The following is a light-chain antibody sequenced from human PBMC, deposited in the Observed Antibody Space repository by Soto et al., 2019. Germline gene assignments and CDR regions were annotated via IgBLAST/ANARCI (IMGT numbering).Light chain of an antibody. J-gene: IGKJ5*01. CDR1: QFLSSY. CDR3: HQRNK. V-gene: IGKV3-11*01. Sequence: EVLLAQCPATMSLAPGERATLSCRASQFLSSYLAWYQQKPGQPPRLLIYDTSNRATGIPARFSGSRSGTDFTLTISSLEPEDFGVYFCHQRNKFGQGTRLEIK. CDR2: DTS.